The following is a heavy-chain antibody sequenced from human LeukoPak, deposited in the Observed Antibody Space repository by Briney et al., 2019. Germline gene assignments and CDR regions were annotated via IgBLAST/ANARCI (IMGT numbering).Heavy chain of an antibody. CDR1: GFTFSSYW. D-gene: IGHD5-18*01. V-gene: IGHV3-7*01. CDR2: IKQDGSEK. CDR3: ARVGGDKIQLWSQFDY. J-gene: IGHJ4*02. Sequence: PGGSLRLSCAASGFTFSSYWMSWVRQAPGKGLEWVANIKQDGSEKYYVDSVKGRFTISRDNAKNSLYLQMNSLRAEDTAVYYCARVGGDKIQLWSQFDYWGQGTLVTVSS.